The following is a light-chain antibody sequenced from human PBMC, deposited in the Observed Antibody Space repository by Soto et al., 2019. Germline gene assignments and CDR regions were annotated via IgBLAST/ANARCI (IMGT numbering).Light chain of an antibody. V-gene: IGKV3-15*01. CDR1: QSVSSY. CDR3: QQYDDWPET. J-gene: IGKJ1*01. Sequence: EKVMTQSPATLSVSPGERATLSCRASQSVSSYLAWYQQKPGQAPRLLIYDASTRATGAPARFSGSGSGTEFTLTISSLQSEDLAVYYCQQYDDWPETFGQGTKVDIK. CDR2: DAS.